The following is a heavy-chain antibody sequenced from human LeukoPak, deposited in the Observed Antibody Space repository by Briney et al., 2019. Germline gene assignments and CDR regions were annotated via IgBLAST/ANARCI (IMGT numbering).Heavy chain of an antibody. CDR3: TAYGPSDYYGMGV. J-gene: IGHJ6*02. V-gene: IGHV3-49*04. Sequence: SLRLSWTASGFSFGVYAMSWVRQAPGTGLDWEGFIRSKAYGETKAFAASVKRKFIISRDDSRSIAYQQMNSLKPEDAAVYYCTAYGPSDYYGMGVWGQGNTVTVSS. CDR1: GFSFGVYA. CDR2: IRSKAYGETK. D-gene: IGHD4-17*01.